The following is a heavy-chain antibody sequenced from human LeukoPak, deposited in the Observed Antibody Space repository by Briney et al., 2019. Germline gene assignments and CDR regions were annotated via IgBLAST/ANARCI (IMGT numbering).Heavy chain of an antibody. D-gene: IGHD6-19*01. CDR1: GFTFSSYA. V-gene: IGHV3-30*04. J-gene: IGHJ4*02. CDR2: TSNDGTNK. CDR3: GRDQGGSIGWYGDY. Sequence: GGSLRLSCAASGFTFSSYAMDWVRQAPGKGLEWVAFTSNDGTNKYYADSVKGRFTISRDNSKNTLYLQMNSLRAEDTAVYYCGRDQGGSIGWYGDYWGQGTLVTVSS.